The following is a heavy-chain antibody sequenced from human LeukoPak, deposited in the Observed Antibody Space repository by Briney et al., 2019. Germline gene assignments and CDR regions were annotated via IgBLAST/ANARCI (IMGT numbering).Heavy chain of an antibody. D-gene: IGHD4-23*01. Sequence: GGSLRLSCAASGFTVSSNYVSWVRQAPGKGLEWVSVIYSGGSTYYADSVKGRFTISRDNSKNTLYLQMNSLRAEDTAVYYCARERVVTEFDYWGQGTLVTVSS. V-gene: IGHV3-53*01. CDR2: IYSGGST. CDR3: ARERVVTEFDY. CDR1: GFTVSSNY. J-gene: IGHJ4*02.